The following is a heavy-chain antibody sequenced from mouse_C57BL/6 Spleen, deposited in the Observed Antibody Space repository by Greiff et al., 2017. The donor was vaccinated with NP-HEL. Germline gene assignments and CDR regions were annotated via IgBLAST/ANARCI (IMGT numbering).Heavy chain of an antibody. CDR2: IWRGGST. CDR1: GFSLTSYG. Sequence: QVQLKESGPGLVQPSQSLSITCTVSGFSLTSYGVHWVRQSPGKGLEWLGVIWRGGSTDYNAAFMSRLGITKDNSKSQVFFKMNSLQADDTAIYYCAKNLLLYGSSKENAMDYWGQGTSVTVSS. D-gene: IGHD1-1*01. J-gene: IGHJ4*01. V-gene: IGHV2-5*01. CDR3: AKNLLLYGSSKENAMDY.